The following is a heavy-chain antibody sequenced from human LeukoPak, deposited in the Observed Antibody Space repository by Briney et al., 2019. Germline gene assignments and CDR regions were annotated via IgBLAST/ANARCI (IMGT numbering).Heavy chain of an antibody. CDR3: ARTQWIQLWSRFDP. D-gene: IGHD5-18*01. CDR1: GGSFSGYY. Sequence: SETLSLTCAVYGGSFSGYYWSWIRQPPGKGLEWIGEINHSGSTNYNPSLKSRVTISVDTSKNQFPLKLSSVTAADTAVYYCARTQWIQLWSRFDPWGQGTLVTVSS. CDR2: INHSGST. V-gene: IGHV4-34*01. J-gene: IGHJ5*02.